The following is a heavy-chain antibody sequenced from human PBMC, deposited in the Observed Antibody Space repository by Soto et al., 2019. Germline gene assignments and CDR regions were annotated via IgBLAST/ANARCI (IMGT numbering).Heavy chain of an antibody. Sequence: PGGSLRLSCAASGFTFSDYYMSWIRQAPGKGLEWFSYISSSDDTIYYADSVKGRFTISRDDAKKSVYLQMNSLRPEDTAVYYCASGSSPFTYWGQGTLVTVSS. CDR1: GFTFSDYY. CDR2: ISSSDDTI. D-gene: IGHD6-6*01. J-gene: IGHJ4*02. V-gene: IGHV3-11*01. CDR3: ASGSSPFTY.